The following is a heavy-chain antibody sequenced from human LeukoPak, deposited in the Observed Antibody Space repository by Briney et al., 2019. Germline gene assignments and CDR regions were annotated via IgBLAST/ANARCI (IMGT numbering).Heavy chain of an antibody. J-gene: IGHJ3*02. CDR2: ISGYNRHT. CDR3: AREKGGSPQDVLGAFDI. V-gene: IGHV1-18*01. CDR1: GYTFTNYG. Sequence: GASVKVSCKASGYTFTNYGISWVRQAPGQGLEWMGWISGYNRHTNYAQKLQGRVTMTTDTSTSTAYMELRSLRSDDTAVYYCAREKGGSPQDVLGAFDIWGQGTMVTVSS. D-gene: IGHD1-26*01.